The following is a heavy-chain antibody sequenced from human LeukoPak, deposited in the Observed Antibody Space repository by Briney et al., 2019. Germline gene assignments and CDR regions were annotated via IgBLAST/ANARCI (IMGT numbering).Heavy chain of an antibody. Sequence: GASVKVSCKASGGTFSSYAISWVRQAPGQGLEWMGGIIPIFGTANYAQKFQGRVTITTDESTSTAYMELSSLRSEDTAVYYCARARIWRIAVAGTGWFDPWGQGTLVTVSS. D-gene: IGHD6-19*01. CDR3: ARARIWRIAVAGTGWFDP. V-gene: IGHV1-69*05. CDR2: IIPIFGTA. J-gene: IGHJ5*02. CDR1: GGTFSSYA.